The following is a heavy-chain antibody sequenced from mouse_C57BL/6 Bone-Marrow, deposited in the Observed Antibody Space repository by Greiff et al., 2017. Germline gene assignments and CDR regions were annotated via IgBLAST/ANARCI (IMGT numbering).Heavy chain of an antibody. D-gene: IGHD2-1*01. CDR2: IDPETGGT. J-gene: IGHJ1*03. V-gene: IGHV1-15*01. Sequence: QVQLQQSGAELVRPGASVTLSCKASGYTFTDYEMHWVKQTPVHGLEWIGAIDPETGGTAYNQKFKGKAILTADNNSRTAYMELRSLTSEDSAVYYCTTGGCGNYVYWYFDVWGTGTTVTVSS. CDR3: TTGGCGNYVYWYFDV. CDR1: GYTFTDYE.